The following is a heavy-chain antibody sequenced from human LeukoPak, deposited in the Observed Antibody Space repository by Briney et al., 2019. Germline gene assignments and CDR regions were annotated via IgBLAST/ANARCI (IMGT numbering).Heavy chain of an antibody. J-gene: IGHJ5*02. CDR3: ARQKDDYGDYVGWFDP. Sequence: SETLSLTCTVSGGSISSYYWSWIRQPPGKGLEWIRYIYYSGSTNYNPSLKSRVTISVDTSKNQFSLKLSSVTAADTAVYYCARQKDDYGDYVGWFDPWGQGTLVTVSS. D-gene: IGHD4-17*01. CDR1: GGSISSYY. V-gene: IGHV4-59*01. CDR2: IYYSGST.